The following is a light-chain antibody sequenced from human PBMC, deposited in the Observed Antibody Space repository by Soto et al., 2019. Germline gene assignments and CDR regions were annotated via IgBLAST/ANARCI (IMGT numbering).Light chain of an antibody. CDR2: GAS. V-gene: IGKV3-15*01. Sequence: EIVMTQSRATLSVSPGERATLSCRASQSVSSNLAWYQQKPGRAPRLLIYGASTRATGIPARLSGSGSGTEFTLTISSLQSEDFAVYYCQQYNNWAITFGQGTRLEI. J-gene: IGKJ5*01. CDR3: QQYNNWAIT. CDR1: QSVSSN.